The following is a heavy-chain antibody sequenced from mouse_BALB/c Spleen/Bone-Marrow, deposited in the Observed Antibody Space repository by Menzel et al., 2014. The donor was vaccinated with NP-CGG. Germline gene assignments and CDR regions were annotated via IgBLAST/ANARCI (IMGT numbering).Heavy chain of an antibody. CDR2: INPDSSTI. CDR1: GFDFSRYW. CDR3: ARNAYYAMDY. J-gene: IGHJ4*01. V-gene: IGHV4-1*02. Sequence: EVQLVESGGGLVQPPGGSLKLSCAASGFDFSRYWMSWVRQAPGKGLEWIGEINPDSSTINYTPSLKDKFIISRDNAKNTLYLQMSKVRSEDTALYYCARNAYYAMDYWGQGTSVTVSS.